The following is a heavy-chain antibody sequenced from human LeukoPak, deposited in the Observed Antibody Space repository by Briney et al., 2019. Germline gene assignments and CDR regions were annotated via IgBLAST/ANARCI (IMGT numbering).Heavy chain of an antibody. Sequence: PGGSLRLSCAASGFTFSSYWMSWARQAPGKGLEWVANIKQDGSEKYYVDSVKGRFTISRDNAKNSLYLQMNSLRAEDTAVYYCARDEKYSSSGYGLDYWGQGTLVTVSS. CDR2: IKQDGSEK. CDR1: GFTFSSYW. J-gene: IGHJ4*02. CDR3: ARDEKYSSSGYGLDY. D-gene: IGHD6-13*01. V-gene: IGHV3-7*01.